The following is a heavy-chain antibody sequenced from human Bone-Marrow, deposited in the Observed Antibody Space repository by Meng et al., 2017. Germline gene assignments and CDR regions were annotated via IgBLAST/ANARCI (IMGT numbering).Heavy chain of an antibody. V-gene: IGHV3-7*01. J-gene: IGHJ4*02. CDR2: IKQDGSEK. CDR1: GFTFSSYW. D-gene: IGHD6-19*01. CDR3: ARDRAVAVTTEASDY. Sequence: GESPKISCAASGFTFSSYWMSWVRQAPGKGLEWVANIKQDGSEKYYVDSVKGRFTISRDNAKNSLYLQMNSLRAEDTAVYYCARDRAVAVTTEASDYWGQGTLVTVSS.